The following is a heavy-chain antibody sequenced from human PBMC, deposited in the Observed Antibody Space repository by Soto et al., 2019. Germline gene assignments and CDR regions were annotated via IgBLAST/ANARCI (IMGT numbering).Heavy chain of an antibody. CDR1: GGTFSSYT. J-gene: IGHJ3*02. Sequence: QVQLVQSGAEVKKPGSSVKVSCKASGGTFSSYTISWVRQAPGQGLEWMGRIIPILGIANYAQKFQGRVTITADKSTSTAYMELSSLRSEDTAVYYCASPIVRLGELLLSGAFDIWGQGTMVTVSS. CDR3: ASPIVRLGELLLSGAFDI. V-gene: IGHV1-69*02. CDR2: IIPILGIA. D-gene: IGHD3-16*02.